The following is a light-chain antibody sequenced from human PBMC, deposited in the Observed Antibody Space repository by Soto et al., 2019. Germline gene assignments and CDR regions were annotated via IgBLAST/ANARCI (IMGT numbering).Light chain of an antibody. J-gene: IGKJ1*01. CDR3: QQSYTTPWT. V-gene: IGKV1-39*01. CDR2: GAS. Sequence: DIQMTQSPSSLSASVGGRVTIRCRASETIKVYLNWYQHKPGKAPNLLIFGASNLRGGVPSRFTGSGSGTDFTLTIVRLQPEDFATYYCQQSYTTPWTFGLGTKVEIK. CDR1: ETIKVY.